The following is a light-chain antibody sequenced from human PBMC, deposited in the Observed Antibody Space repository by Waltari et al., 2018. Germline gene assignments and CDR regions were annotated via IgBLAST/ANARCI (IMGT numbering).Light chain of an antibody. Sequence: DIQMTQSPSSLSASVGDRGTITCQASQDIRNYLNWYQHKPGKAPKLLIYDASTLEAGVPSRFSGSGSGTYFTFTISSLQPEDVATYYCQQHYNLPLTFGGGTKVEI. J-gene: IGKJ4*01. CDR3: QQHYNLPLT. CDR1: QDIRNY. CDR2: DAS. V-gene: IGKV1-33*01.